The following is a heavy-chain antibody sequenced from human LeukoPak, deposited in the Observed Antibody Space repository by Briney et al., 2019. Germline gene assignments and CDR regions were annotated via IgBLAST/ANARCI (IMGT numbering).Heavy chain of an antibody. CDR2: ISYDGSNK. D-gene: IGHD5-18*01. CDR3: AKAGGYSYGYLYYYGMDV. J-gene: IGHJ6*02. CDR1: GFTFSSYA. V-gene: IGHV3-30-3*01. Sequence: QPGRSLRLSCAASGFTFSSYAMHWVRQAPGKGLEWVAVISYDGSNKYYADSVKGRFTISRDNSKNTLYLQMNSLRAEDTAVYYCAKAGGYSYGYLYYYGMDVWGQGTTVTVSS.